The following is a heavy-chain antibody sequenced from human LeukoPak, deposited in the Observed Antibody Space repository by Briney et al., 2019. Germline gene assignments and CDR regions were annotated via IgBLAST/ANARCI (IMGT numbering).Heavy chain of an antibody. D-gene: IGHD3-22*01. Sequence: SGTLSLTCAVSGGSISSSNWWSWVRQPPGKGLEWIGEIYHSGSTNYNPSLKSRVTISVDKSKNQFSLKLSSVTAADTAVYYCATISGYYDSSGLFDYWGQGTLVTVSS. CDR3: ATISGYYDSSGLFDY. CDR1: GGSISSSNW. V-gene: IGHV4-4*02. J-gene: IGHJ4*02. CDR2: IYHSGST.